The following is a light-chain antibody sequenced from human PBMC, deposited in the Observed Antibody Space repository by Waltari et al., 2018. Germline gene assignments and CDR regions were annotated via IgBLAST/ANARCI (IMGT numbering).Light chain of an antibody. V-gene: IGKV3-20*01. J-gene: IGKJ3*01. CDR3: QRSGGS. CDR2: GTS. CDR1: QTLNSTD. Sequence: ENGVTQSPGTLSLSPGERATLSCSTSQTLNSTDLAWYQHKPGQAPRLLIYGTSDRASGVPERCSGSGSGTDFTITITRLEPEDFAVYYCQRSGGSFGPGTKVDVK.